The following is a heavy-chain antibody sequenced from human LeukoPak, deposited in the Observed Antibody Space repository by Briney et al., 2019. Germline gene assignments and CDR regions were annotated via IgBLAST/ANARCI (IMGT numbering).Heavy chain of an antibody. CDR3: AKGSRTTYDSSWLYYFDS. D-gene: IGHD6-13*01. J-gene: IGHJ4*02. CDR1: GFTFSSYA. Sequence: GGSLRLSCAASGFTFSSYAMSWVRQAPGKGLEWVSTISDSGGSTYYADSLKGRFTISRDNYKNTLSLQMNSLRAEDTAIYYCAKGSRTTYDSSWLYYFDSWGQGTLVTVSS. V-gene: IGHV3-23*01. CDR2: ISDSGGST.